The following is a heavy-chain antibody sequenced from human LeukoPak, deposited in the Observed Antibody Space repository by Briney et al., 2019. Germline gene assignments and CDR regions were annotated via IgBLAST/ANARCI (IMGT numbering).Heavy chain of an antibody. J-gene: IGHJ4*02. Sequence: GGSLTLSCAASGLTFSRYNMNWVRQAPGKGLAWVSTISGGGGSTYYADSVKGRFTVSRDNSNNTLYLQMNSLRAEDTAVYYCAKGHRSSTTYNYFDYWGQGTLVTVSS. CDR2: ISGGGGST. D-gene: IGHD2-2*01. CDR1: GLTFSRYN. CDR3: AKGHRSSTTYNYFDY. V-gene: IGHV3-23*01.